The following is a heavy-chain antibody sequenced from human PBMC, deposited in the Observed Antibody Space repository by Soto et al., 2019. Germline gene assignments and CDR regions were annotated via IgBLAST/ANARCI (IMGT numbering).Heavy chain of an antibody. D-gene: IGHD6-13*01. Sequence: ASVQVSCKASGYTFTSYGIHWVRQAPGQRLEWMGWINAANGDTKYSPKFQGRVTITRDTSASTAYMELSSLRSEDTAVYYCVRRHVSATGIDWFDPWGQGTLVTDS. V-gene: IGHV1-3*01. CDR2: INAANGDT. CDR3: VRRHVSATGIDWFDP. CDR1: GYTFTSYG. J-gene: IGHJ5*02.